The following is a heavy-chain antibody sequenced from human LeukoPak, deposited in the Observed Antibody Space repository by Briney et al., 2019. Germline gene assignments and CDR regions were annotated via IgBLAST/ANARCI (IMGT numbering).Heavy chain of an antibody. CDR3: VRGDWYFES. Sequence: LPGGSLRLSCATSGFNFSDSRMTWVRQAPGKGLQWVANINRDGTEKHVLDSVEGRFTISRDNAKKSLYLQMSSLRPQDTALYFCVRGDWYFESWGQGTLGTVSS. CDR2: INRDGTEK. CDR1: GFNFSDSR. V-gene: IGHV3-7*04. D-gene: IGHD2-21*01. J-gene: IGHJ4*02.